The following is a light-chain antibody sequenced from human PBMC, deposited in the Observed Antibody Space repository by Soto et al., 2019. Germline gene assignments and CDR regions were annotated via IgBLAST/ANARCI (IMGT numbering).Light chain of an antibody. CDR2: GAS. Sequence: ELGMTQTPATLSVSPWEVATLSCRASQSVGSKLAWYQQKPGQAPRLLLYGASTRATGILARFSGSGSGTEFTLTISSLQSEDFAVYYCQQYNNWPPWTFGQGTKVDIK. V-gene: IGKV3-15*01. CDR1: QSVGSK. CDR3: QQYNNWPPWT. J-gene: IGKJ1*01.